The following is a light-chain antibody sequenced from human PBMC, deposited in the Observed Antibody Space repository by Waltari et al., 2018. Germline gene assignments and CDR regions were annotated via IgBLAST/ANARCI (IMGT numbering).Light chain of an antibody. CDR1: PRHIRGYTF. CDR2: DVS. V-gene: IGLV2-8*01. Sequence: QSALTQPPSASGSPAQSVTISCTGTPRHIRGYTFFYWFQQHPGKAPKLVIYDVSERPSGVPDRFSGSKSGSTATLTVSGLQAEDEADYYCSSYGGKNNLIFGGGTTLTVL. CDR3: SSYGGKNNLI. J-gene: IGLJ2*01.